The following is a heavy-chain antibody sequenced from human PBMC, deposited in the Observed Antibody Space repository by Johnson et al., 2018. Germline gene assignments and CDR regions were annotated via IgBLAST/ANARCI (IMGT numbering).Heavy chain of an antibody. V-gene: IGHV3-9*01. CDR2: ISWNSGIT. J-gene: IGHJ6*03. CDR3: AKDEGVDSSAYYSYYHYYMDV. CDR1: GFTFDEYA. D-gene: IGHD3-22*01. Sequence: VQLVQSGGGLVQPGRSLRLSCAGSGFTFDEYAMHWVRQAPGKGLEWVSGISWNSGITGYADSVKGRFTISRDNAKNSLYLQMNSLRAEDTCLYYCAKDEGVDSSAYYSYYHYYMDVWGKGTTVSVSS.